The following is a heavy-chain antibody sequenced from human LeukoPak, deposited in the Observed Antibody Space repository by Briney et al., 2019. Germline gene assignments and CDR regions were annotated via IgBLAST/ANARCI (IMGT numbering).Heavy chain of an antibody. J-gene: IGHJ4*02. V-gene: IGHV1-18*01. D-gene: IGHD6-19*01. Sequence: ASVRVSCKASGYTFTSYGISWVRQAPGQGLEWMGWISAYNGNTNYAQKLQGRVTMTTDTFTSTAYMELRSLRSDDTAVYYCARATIAVAEMDYWGQGTLVTVSS. CDR3: ARATIAVAEMDY. CDR1: GYTFTSYG. CDR2: ISAYNGNT.